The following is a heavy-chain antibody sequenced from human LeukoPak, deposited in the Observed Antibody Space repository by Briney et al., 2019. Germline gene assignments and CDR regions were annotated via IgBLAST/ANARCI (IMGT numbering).Heavy chain of an antibody. CDR2: INHSGST. J-gene: IGHJ4*02. CDR3: ARGLAYYDYIWGSYRYRPHFDY. V-gene: IGHV4-34*01. CDR1: GVSFSGYY. Sequence: SETLSLTCAVYGVSFSGYYCSWIRQPPGRGRGWVGEINHSGSTKYNPSLKSRVTISVDTSKNQFSLKLSSVTAADTAVYYCARGLAYYDYIWGSYRYRPHFDYWGQGTLVTVSS. D-gene: IGHD3-16*02.